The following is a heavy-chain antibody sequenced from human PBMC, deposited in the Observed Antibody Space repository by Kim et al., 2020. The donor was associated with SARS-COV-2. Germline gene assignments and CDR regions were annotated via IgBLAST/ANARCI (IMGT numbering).Heavy chain of an antibody. V-gene: IGHV3-30*18. D-gene: IGHD3-10*01. CDR3: AKVGGSGSYAAFDI. J-gene: IGHJ3*02. CDR1: GFTFSSYG. CDR2: ISYDGSNK. Sequence: GGSLRLSCAASGFTFSSYGMHWVRQAPGKGLEWVAVISYDGSNKYYADSVKGRFTISRDNSKNTLYLQMNSLRAEDTAVYYCAKVGGSGSYAAFDIWGQGTMVTVSS.